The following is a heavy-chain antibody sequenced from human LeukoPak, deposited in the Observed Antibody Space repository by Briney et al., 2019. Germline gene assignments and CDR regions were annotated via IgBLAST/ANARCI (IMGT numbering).Heavy chain of an antibody. V-gene: IGHV4-39*07. D-gene: IGHD3-3*01. J-gene: IGHJ6*02. CDR1: GGSISSSSYY. CDR3: ARSITIFGVSPYYYYYGMDV. CDR2: IYYSGST. Sequence: SETLSLTCTVSGGSISSSSYYWGWIRQTPGKGLEWIGSIYYSGSTYYNPSLKSRVTISVDTSKNQFSLKLSSVTAADTAVYYCARSITIFGVSPYYYYYGMDVWGQGTTVTVSS.